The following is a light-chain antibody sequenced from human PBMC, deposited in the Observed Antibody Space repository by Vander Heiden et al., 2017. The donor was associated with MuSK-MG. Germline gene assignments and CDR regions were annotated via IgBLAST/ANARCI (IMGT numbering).Light chain of an antibody. Sequence: DILMTQTPLPLSVTPGQPPSIACKSSQGLLRSDGKNSLNWYLQKPGQPPQLLIFEGSNRFSGVPDRFIGSGSGTDFTLKISRVEAEDVGVYYCLQSAQLPHTFGQGTKLEFK. J-gene: IGKJ2*01. CDR1: QGLLRSDGKNS. CDR2: EGS. CDR3: LQSAQLPHT. V-gene: IGKV2D-29*01.